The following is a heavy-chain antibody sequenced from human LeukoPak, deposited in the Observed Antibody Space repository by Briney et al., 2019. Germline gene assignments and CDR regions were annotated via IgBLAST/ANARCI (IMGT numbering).Heavy chain of an antibody. CDR3: ARTPSMVRGVKSFFDY. CDR2: IYYSGST. Sequence: ETLCLTCTVSGGSISSSSYYWGWIRQPPGKGLEWIGSIYYSGSTYYNPSLRSRVTISVDTSKNQFSLKLSSVTAADTAVYYRARTPSMVRGVKSFFDYWGQGTLVTVSS. J-gene: IGHJ4*02. V-gene: IGHV4-39*07. D-gene: IGHD3-10*01. CDR1: GGSISSSSYY.